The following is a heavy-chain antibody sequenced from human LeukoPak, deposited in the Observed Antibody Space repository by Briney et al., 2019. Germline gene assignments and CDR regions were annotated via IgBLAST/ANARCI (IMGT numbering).Heavy chain of an antibody. D-gene: IGHD3-22*01. CDR1: GFTFSSYG. CDR2: TSGSGGST. Sequence: GGSLRLSCAASGFTFSSYGMSWVRQAPGKGLEWVSATSGSGGSTYYADSVKGRFTISRDNSKNTLYLQMNSLRAEDTAVYYCAKNPLDYDSSGFFDYWGQGTLVTVSS. CDR3: AKNPLDYDSSGFFDY. J-gene: IGHJ4*02. V-gene: IGHV3-23*01.